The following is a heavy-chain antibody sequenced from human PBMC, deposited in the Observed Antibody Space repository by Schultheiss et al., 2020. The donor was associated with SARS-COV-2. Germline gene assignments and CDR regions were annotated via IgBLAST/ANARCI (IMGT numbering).Heavy chain of an antibody. V-gene: IGHV3-21*01. D-gene: IGHD3-10*01. CDR1: GFSFRTHT. CDR3: ARYGSGSSPYYYYGMDV. Sequence: GGSLRLSCAASGFSFRTHTMMWARQAPGKGLEWVSYISRDSTYVNYADSVKGRFTISRDNAERTLYLQMNSLRAEDTAVYYCARYGSGSSPYYYYGMDVWGQGTTVTVSS. CDR2: ISRDSTYV. J-gene: IGHJ6*02.